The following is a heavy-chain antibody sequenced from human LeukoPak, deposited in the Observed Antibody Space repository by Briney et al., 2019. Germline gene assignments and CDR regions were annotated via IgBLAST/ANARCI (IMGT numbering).Heavy chain of an antibody. Sequence: GGSLGLSCAASGFTFSSYAMSWVRQAPGKGLEWVSSITSSGAATYYADSVKGRFTISRDNSDNTLYLQMNSLRAEDTAVYYCAKDRPNYYGSNGHYYKLNGDCWGQGTLVTVSS. CDR3: AKDRPNYYGSNGHYYKLNGDC. V-gene: IGHV3-23*01. D-gene: IGHD3-22*01. CDR1: GFTFSSYA. CDR2: ITSSGAAT. J-gene: IGHJ4*02.